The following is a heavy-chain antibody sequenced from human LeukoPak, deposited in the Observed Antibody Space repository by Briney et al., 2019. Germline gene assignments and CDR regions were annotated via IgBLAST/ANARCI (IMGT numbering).Heavy chain of an antibody. CDR2: IKQDGSEK. V-gene: IGHV3-7*01. D-gene: IGHD6-13*01. CDR1: GFTFSSYW. J-gene: IGHJ1*01. CDR3: ARASDSSSWWFVYFQH. Sequence: GGSLRLSCAASGFTFSSYWMSWVRQAPGKGLEWVANIKQDGSEKYYVDSVKGRFTISRDNAKNSLYLQMNSLRAEDTAVYYCARASDSSSWWFVYFQHWGQAPWSPSPQ.